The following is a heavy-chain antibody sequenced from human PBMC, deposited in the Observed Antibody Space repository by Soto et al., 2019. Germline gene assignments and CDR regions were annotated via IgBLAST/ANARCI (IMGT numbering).Heavy chain of an antibody. J-gene: IGHJ4*02. D-gene: IGHD5-18*01. V-gene: IGHV4-34*02. CDR1: GGSFSGYY. Sequence: QVQLQQWGAGLLKPSETLSLTCAVYGGSFSGYYWSWIRQPPGKGLEWIGEINHSGSTNYNPSLKSRVTISVDPSKHQFSLKVSSMTAADTAVYYCARVDTASDYWGQGTLVTVSS. CDR2: INHSGST. CDR3: ARVDTASDY.